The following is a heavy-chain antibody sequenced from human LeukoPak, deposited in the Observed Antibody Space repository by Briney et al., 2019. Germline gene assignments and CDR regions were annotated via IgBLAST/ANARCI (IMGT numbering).Heavy chain of an antibody. CDR3: AKDFLDTAMVTIPWDY. CDR2: ISSSSSYI. V-gene: IGHV3-21*04. CDR1: GFTFSSYS. Sequence: KAGGSLRLSCAASGFTFSSYSMNWVRQAPGKGLEWVSSISSSSSYIYYADSVKGRFTISRDNSKNTLYLQMNSLRAEDTAVYYCAKDFLDTAMVTIPWDYWGQGTLVTVSS. D-gene: IGHD5-18*01. J-gene: IGHJ4*02.